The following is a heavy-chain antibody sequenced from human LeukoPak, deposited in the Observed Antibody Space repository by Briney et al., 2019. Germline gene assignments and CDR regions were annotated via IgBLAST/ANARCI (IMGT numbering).Heavy chain of an antibody. CDR1: GFTFSSYA. CDR2: INWSGGST. CDR3: PRAPMTTPFYFDY. V-gene: IGHV3-20*04. Sequence: GGSLRLSCAASGFTFSSYAMSWVRQVPGKGLEWVSGINWSGGSTGYADPLRGRFTISRDNAKNSLYLQMDSLRAEDTALYYCPRAPMTTPFYFDYWGQGTLVTVSS. J-gene: IGHJ4*02. D-gene: IGHD3-22*01.